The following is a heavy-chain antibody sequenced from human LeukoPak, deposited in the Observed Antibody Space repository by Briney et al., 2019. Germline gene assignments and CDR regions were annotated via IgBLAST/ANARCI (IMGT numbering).Heavy chain of an antibody. D-gene: IGHD3-22*01. CDR2: IYYSGST. CDR3: ARATYYYDSSGYYIDALDI. Sequence: PSETLSLTCTVSGGSISGYYWSWIRQPPGKGREWIGYIYYSGSTNYNPSLKSRVTISVDTSKNQFSLKLRSVTAADTAVYYCARATYYYDSSGYYIDALDIWGQGTMVTVSS. J-gene: IGHJ3*02. CDR1: GGSISGYY. V-gene: IGHV4-59*01.